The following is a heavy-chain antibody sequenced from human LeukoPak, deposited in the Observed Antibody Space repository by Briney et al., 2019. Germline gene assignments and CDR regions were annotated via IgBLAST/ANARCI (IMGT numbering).Heavy chain of an antibody. J-gene: IGHJ4*02. CDR3: AKDANYYDSSGFFIPFDY. Sequence: GASLRLSCSASGFAFSRFAMTWVRHLPGKGLDWVSTISGNGHQTYYGDSVKGRFSVSRDNSKNILYLQMDSLRADDSALYYCAKDANYYDSSGFFIPFDYWGQGTLVTVSS. D-gene: IGHD3-22*01. V-gene: IGHV3-23*01. CDR1: GFAFSRFA. CDR2: ISGNGHQT.